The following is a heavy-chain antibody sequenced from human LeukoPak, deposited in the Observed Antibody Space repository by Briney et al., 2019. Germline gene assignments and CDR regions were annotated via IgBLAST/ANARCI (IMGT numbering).Heavy chain of an antibody. J-gene: IGHJ4*02. CDR1: GGTFSSYA. D-gene: IGHD5-18*01. CDR3: ARVGVDTAMVYYFDY. Sequence: SVKVSCKASGGTFSSYAISWVRQAPGQGLEWMGGIIPIFGTANYAQKFQGRVTITADESTSTAYMELSSLRSEDTAVYYCARVGVDTAMVYYFDYWGQGTLITVSS. CDR2: IIPIFGTA. V-gene: IGHV1-69*13.